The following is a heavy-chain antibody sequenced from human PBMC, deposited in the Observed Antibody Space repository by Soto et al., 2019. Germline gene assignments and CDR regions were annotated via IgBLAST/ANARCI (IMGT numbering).Heavy chain of an antibody. CDR2: INHSGST. J-gene: IGHJ6*02. Sequence: SETLSLTCAVYGGSFSGYYWSWIRQPPGKGLEWIGEINHSGSTNYNPSLKSRVTISVDTSKNQFSLKLSSVTAADTAVYYCARGDYGDGYGMDVWGQGTTVTVSS. CDR1: GGSFSGYY. CDR3: ARGDYGDGYGMDV. D-gene: IGHD4-17*01. V-gene: IGHV4-34*01.